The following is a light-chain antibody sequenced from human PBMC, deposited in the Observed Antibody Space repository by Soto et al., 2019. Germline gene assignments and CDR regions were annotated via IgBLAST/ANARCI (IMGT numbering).Light chain of an antibody. CDR2: DAS. J-gene: IGKJ4*01. V-gene: IGKV1-6*02. Sequence: AIQMTQSPSSLSASVGDRVTITCRASQGIRNDLGWYQQKPGKAPNLLIFDASTLKSGVPSRFSGSGSGTDFSHTFSSLQPEDVATYYCLQDYNHPLTFGGGTKVEIK. CDR1: QGIRND. CDR3: LQDYNHPLT.